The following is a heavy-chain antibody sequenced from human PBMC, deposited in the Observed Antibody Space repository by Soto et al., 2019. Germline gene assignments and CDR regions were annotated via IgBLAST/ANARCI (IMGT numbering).Heavy chain of an antibody. J-gene: IGHJ3*02. CDR3: ARGGTYYYDSSGYWDAFDI. D-gene: IGHD3-22*01. Sequence: EVQLVESGGGLVKPGGSLRLSCAASGFTFSSYSMNWVRQAPGKGLEWVSSISDRSSYIYYADSLKGRFTISRDNAKNSLYLQMNSLRAEDTAVYFCARGGTYYYDSSGYWDAFDIWGQGTMVTVSS. CDR1: GFTFSSYS. CDR2: ISDRSSYI. V-gene: IGHV3-21*01.